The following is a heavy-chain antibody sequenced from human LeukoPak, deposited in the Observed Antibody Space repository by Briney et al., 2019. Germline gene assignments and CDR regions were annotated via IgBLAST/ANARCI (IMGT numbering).Heavy chain of an antibody. CDR2: INPNSGGT. CDR3: AIARVTMIVVVTLRY. D-gene: IGHD3-22*01. V-gene: IGHV1-2*06. CDR1: GYTFTGYY. Sequence: ASVKVFCKASGYTFTGYYMHWVRQAPGQGLEWMGRINPNSGGTNYAQKFQGRVTMTRDTSISTAYMELSRLRSDDTAVYYCAIARVTMIVVVTLRYWGQGTLVTVSS. J-gene: IGHJ4*02.